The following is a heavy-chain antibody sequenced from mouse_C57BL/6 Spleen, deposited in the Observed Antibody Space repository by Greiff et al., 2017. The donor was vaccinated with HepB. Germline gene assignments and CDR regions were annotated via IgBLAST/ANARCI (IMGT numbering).Heavy chain of an antibody. D-gene: IGHD2-3*01. V-gene: IGHV14-3*01. CDR1: GFNFKNTY. CDR2: IDPANGNT. J-gene: IGHJ2*01. Sequence: VQLQQSVAELVRPGASVKLSCTASGFNFKNTYMHWVKQRPEQGLEWIGRIDPANGNTKYAPKFQGKATITADTSSNTAYLQLSSLTSEDTAIYYCARDGGYYVGYFDYWGQGTTLTVSS. CDR3: ARDGGYYVGYFDY.